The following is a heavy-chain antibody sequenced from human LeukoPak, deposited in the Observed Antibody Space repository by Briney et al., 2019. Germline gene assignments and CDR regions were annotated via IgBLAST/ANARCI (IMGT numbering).Heavy chain of an antibody. Sequence: GGSLRLSCAASGFIFDDYTMHWVRQAPGKNLEWVSLITWDGSSTGYSDSVKGRFTISRDNSKNSLFLQMNGLRTEDSAFYYCATGSTSSYYHFDYWGRGTLVTVSS. CDR3: ATGSTSSYYHFDY. V-gene: IGHV3-43*01. D-gene: IGHD1-26*01. CDR2: ITWDGSST. J-gene: IGHJ4*02. CDR1: GFIFDDYT.